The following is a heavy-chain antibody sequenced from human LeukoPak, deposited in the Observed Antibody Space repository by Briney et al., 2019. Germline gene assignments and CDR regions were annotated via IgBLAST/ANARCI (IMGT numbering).Heavy chain of an antibody. Sequence: SETLSLTCTVSGGSISSYYWSWIRQPPGKGLEWIGYIYYSGSTNYNPSLKNRVTISVDTSKNQFSLKLSSVTAADTAVYYCAREGYDSSGLDYWGQGTLVTVSS. J-gene: IGHJ4*02. D-gene: IGHD3-22*01. CDR2: IYYSGST. CDR1: GGSISSYY. CDR3: AREGYDSSGLDY. V-gene: IGHV4-59*01.